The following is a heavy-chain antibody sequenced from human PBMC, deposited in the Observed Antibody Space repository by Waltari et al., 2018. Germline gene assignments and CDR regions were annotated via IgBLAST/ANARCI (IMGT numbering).Heavy chain of an antibody. Sequence: EVQLVESGGGLIQPGGSLRLSCAASGFTFSSYGLHWVRQAPGKGLVWVARINSDGSSTSNADSVKGRFTISRDNAKNTLYLQMNSLRAEDTAMYYCASGNSHAFDIWGQGTMVTVSS. CDR2: INSDGSST. CDR1: GFTFSSYG. J-gene: IGHJ3*02. D-gene: IGHD1-7*01. V-gene: IGHV3-74*01. CDR3: ASGNSHAFDI.